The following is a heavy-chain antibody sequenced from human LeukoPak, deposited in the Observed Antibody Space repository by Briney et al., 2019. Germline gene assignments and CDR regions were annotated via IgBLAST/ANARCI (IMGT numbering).Heavy chain of an antibody. CDR1: EFTFSDYA. CDR3: TRGPYNNYVNLDY. CDR2: IRSKAFGGTT. D-gene: IGHD4-11*01. V-gene: IGHV3-49*04. Sequence: GGSLRLSCTASEFTFSDYATTWVRQAPGKGLEWLGFIRSKAFGGTTEYAASVKGRFTISRDDSKSIAYLQMISLKTDDTAVYYCTRGPYNNYVNLDYWGQGTLVTVSS. J-gene: IGHJ4*02.